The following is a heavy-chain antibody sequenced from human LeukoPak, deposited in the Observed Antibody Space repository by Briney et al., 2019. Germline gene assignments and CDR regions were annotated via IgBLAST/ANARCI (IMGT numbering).Heavy chain of an antibody. D-gene: IGHD6-19*01. Sequence: ASVKVSCKASGYIFISYGIMWVRQAPGQGLEWMGWITAYSRDTNYTQKVHDRVTMTADTSTSTAYLELRSLRSDDTAIYYCARVDSSGWYDEVDHGGQGTLVIVSS. CDR2: ITAYSRDT. J-gene: IGHJ4*02. V-gene: IGHV1-18*01. CDR3: ARVDSSGWYDEVDH. CDR1: GYIFISYG.